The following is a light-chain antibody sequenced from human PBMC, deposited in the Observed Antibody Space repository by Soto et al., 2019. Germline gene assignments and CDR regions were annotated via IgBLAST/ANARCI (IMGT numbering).Light chain of an antibody. CDR1: SSKIGAGYD. V-gene: IGLV1-40*01. CDR3: QSYDSSLSGSV. Sequence: QSVLTQPPSVSGAPGQRVTISCTGSSSKIGAGYDVHWYQQLPGTAPKLPIYGNSNRPSGVPDRFSGSKSGTSASLAITGLQAEDEADYYCQSYDSSLSGSVFGGGTQLTVL. J-gene: IGLJ7*01. CDR2: GNS.